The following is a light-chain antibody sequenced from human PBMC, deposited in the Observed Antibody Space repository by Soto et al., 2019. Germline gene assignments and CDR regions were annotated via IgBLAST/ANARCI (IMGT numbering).Light chain of an antibody. J-gene: IGKJ5*01. CDR2: AAS. CDR1: QGISGY. CDR3: QQYYSYPLP. V-gene: IGKV1-8*01. Sequence: AIRMTQSPSSFSASTGDRVTITCRASQGISGYLAWYQQKPGKAPKLLIYAASTLQSGVPSRFSGSGSGTDFTLTISCLQSEDFATYYCQQYYSYPLPFGQGNDWRL.